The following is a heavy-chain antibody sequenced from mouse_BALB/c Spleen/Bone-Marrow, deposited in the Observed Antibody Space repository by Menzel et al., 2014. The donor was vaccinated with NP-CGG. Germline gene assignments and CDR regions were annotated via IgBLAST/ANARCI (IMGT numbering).Heavy chain of an antibody. Sequence: QVQLKQSGAELVRPGASVKLSCRASGYTFTSYWINWVKQRPGQGLEWIGNIYPSDTYTNYNQRFKDKATLTVDKSSSTAYMQLSSPTSEDSAVYYCTRYGNSHYYAVGYWGQGTSVTVSS. J-gene: IGHJ4*01. CDR2: IYPSDTYT. CDR3: TRYGNSHYYAVGY. D-gene: IGHD1-1*01. CDR1: GYTFTSYW. V-gene: IGHV1-69*02.